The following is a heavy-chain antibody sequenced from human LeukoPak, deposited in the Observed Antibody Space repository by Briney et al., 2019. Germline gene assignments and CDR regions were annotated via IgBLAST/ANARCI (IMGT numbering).Heavy chain of an antibody. J-gene: IGHJ4*02. CDR2: IYYSGST. D-gene: IGHD4-23*01. Sequence: PSETLSLTCTVSGGSISSSSYYWGWIRQPPGKGLEWIGSIYYSGSTYYNPSLKSRVTISVDTSKNQFSLKLSSVTAADTAVYYCARHALGGGYYFDYWGQGTLVTVSS. CDR1: GGSISSSSYY. V-gene: IGHV4-39*01. CDR3: ARHALGGGYYFDY.